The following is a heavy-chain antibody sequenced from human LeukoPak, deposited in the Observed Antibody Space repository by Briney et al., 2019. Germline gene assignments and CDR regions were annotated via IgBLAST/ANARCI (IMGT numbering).Heavy chain of an antibody. V-gene: IGHV3-23*01. J-gene: IGHJ6*02. CDR2: ISGSGGST. CDR1: GFTFSSYA. Sequence: GGSLRLSCAASGFTFSSYAMSWVRQAPGKGLEWVSAISGSGGSTYYADSVKGRFTISRDNSKNTLYLQMNSLRAEDTAVYYCARATMIVPRARYHYGMDVWGQGTTVTVSS. D-gene: IGHD3-22*01. CDR3: ARATMIVPRARYHYGMDV.